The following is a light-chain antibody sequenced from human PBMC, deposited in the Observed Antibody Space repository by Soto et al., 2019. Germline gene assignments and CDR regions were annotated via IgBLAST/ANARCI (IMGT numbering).Light chain of an antibody. J-gene: IGKJ4*01. CDR2: GAS. CDR1: QSVSSN. CDR3: QQYNNWLT. Sequence: EIVMTQSPATLSVSPGERATLSCRTSQSVSSNLAWYQQKPGQAPRRLIYGASTRATGIPARFSGSGSVTEFTLTISSLQSEDFAVYYCQQYNNWLTFGGGTKVEIK. V-gene: IGKV3-15*01.